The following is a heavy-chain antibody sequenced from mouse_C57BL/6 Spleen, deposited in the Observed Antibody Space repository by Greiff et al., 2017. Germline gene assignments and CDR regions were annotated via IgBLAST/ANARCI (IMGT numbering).Heavy chain of an antibody. D-gene: IGHD2-1*01. J-gene: IGHJ4*01. CDR1: GFNIKDYY. Sequence: EVQLQQSGAELVKPGASVKLSCTASGFNIKDYYMHWVKQRTEQGLEGIGRIDPEAGETKYAPKFQGNATIAADTSSITSYLPLCSLTSDDTSVYYGAVYYGPYYSMAYWGQGPSVTVSS. CDR2: IDPEAGET. CDR3: AVYYGPYYSMAY. V-gene: IGHV14-2*01.